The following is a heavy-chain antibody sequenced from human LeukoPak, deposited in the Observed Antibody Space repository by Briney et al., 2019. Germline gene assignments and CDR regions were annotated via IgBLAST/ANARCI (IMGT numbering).Heavy chain of an antibody. CDR1: GFTFSNAW. Sequence: NPGGSLRLSCAASGFTFSNAWMSWVRQAPGKGLEWVGRIKSKTDGGTTDYAAPVKGRFAISRDDSKNTLYLQMNSLKTEDTAVYYCTTDPEGGEVGATGGSFDYWGQGTLVTVSS. D-gene: IGHD1-26*01. V-gene: IGHV3-15*01. CDR2: IKSKTDGGTT. J-gene: IGHJ4*02. CDR3: TTDPEGGEVGATGGSFDY.